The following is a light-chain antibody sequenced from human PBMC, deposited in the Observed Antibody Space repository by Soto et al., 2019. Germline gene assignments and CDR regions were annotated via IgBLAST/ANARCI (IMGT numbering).Light chain of an antibody. CDR2: GGS. CDR1: QSVSSN. J-gene: IGKJ1*01. Sequence: EIPMTQSPAARSVSPGSRATVCCRDNQSVSSNLAWYQQKPGQAPRLLIYGGSTRATGIPARFSGSGSGTEFTLTVSGLQSEDFAVYYCQQYNNWASGTFGQGTMVDIK. CDR3: QQYNNWASGT. V-gene: IGKV3-15*01.